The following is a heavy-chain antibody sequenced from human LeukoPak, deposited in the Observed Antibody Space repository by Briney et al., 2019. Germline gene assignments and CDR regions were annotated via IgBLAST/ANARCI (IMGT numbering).Heavy chain of an antibody. J-gene: IGHJ6*03. CDR1: GFTFSSYG. CDR2: IRYDGSNK. V-gene: IGHV3-30*02. Sequence: GGSLRLSCAASGFTFSSYGMHWVRQAPGKGRGWGAFIRYDGSNKYYADSVKGRFTISRDNSKNTLYLQMNSLRAEDTAVYYCAKTCSSTSCPYYYYYYMDVWGKGTTVTVSS. D-gene: IGHD2-2*01. CDR3: AKTCSSTSCPYYYYYYMDV.